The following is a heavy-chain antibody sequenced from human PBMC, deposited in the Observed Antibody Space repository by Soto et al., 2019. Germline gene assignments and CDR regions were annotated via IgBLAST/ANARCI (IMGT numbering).Heavy chain of an antibody. D-gene: IGHD5-18*01. CDR3: TRSIRGYSYGYDY. Sequence: GGSLRLSCAASGFPFSGSAMHWVRQASGKGLEWVGRIRSKANSYATAYAASVKGRFTISRDDSKNTAYLQMNSLKTEDTAVYYCTRSIRGYSYGYDYWGQGTLVTVSS. J-gene: IGHJ4*02. V-gene: IGHV3-73*01. CDR1: GFPFSGSA. CDR2: IRSKANSYAT.